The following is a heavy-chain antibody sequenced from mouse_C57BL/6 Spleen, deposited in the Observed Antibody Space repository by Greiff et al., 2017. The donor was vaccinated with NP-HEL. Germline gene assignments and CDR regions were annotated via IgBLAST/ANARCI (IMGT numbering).Heavy chain of an antibody. CDR1: GFTFSSYA. V-gene: IGHV5-4*01. Sequence: DVHLVESGGGLVKPGGSLKLSCAASGFTFSSYAMSWVRQTPEKRLEWVATISDGGSYTYYPDNVKGRFTISRDNAKNNLYLQMSHLKSEDTAMYYCAREGDYDWGYAMDYWGQGTSVTVSS. D-gene: IGHD2-4*01. CDR2: ISDGGSYT. J-gene: IGHJ4*01. CDR3: AREGDYDWGYAMDY.